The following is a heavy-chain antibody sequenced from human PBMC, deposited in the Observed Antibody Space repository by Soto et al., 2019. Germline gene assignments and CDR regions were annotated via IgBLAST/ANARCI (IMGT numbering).Heavy chain of an antibody. V-gene: IGHV1-2*02. D-gene: IGHD3-22*01. CDR2: INPNSGGT. Sequence: AAMKFSCKASGYTFTGYYMHWVRQAPGQGLEWMGWINPNSGGTNYAQKFQGRVTMTRDTSISTAYMELSRLRSDDTAVYYCARGVGRGLYYYDSSGYLMDVWGQGTTVTVSS. CDR1: GYTFTGYY. CDR3: ARGVGRGLYYYDSSGYLMDV. J-gene: IGHJ6*02.